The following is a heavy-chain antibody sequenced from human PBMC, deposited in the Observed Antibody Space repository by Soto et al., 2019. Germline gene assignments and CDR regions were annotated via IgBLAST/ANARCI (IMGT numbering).Heavy chain of an antibody. V-gene: IGHV1-69*13. Sequence: ASVQVSCKASGGTFSSYAISWVRQATGQGLEWMGGIIPIFGTANYAQKFQGSVTITADGYTSTVYMELSSLRSEDTAVYYCARGFELYHSYYGMDVWGQGTAVTVSS. CDR1: GGTFSSYA. CDR2: IIPIFGTA. CDR3: ARGFELYHSYYGMDV. D-gene: IGHD3-9*01. J-gene: IGHJ6*02.